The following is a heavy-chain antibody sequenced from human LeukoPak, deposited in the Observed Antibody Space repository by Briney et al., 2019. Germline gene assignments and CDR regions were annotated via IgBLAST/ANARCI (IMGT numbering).Heavy chain of an antibody. CDR1: GYTFTSYG. Sequence: ASVTVSFTASGYTFTSYGISWARQAPGQGLEWMGWISAYNGNTNYAQKLQGRVTMTTDTSTSTAYMELRSLRSDDTAVYYCARDSYSSGWTDYFDYWGQGTLVTVSS. D-gene: IGHD6-19*01. J-gene: IGHJ4*02. CDR3: ARDSYSSGWTDYFDY. V-gene: IGHV1-18*01. CDR2: ISAYNGNT.